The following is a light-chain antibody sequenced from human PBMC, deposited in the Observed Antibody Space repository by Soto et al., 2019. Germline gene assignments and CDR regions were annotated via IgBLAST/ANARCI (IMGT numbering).Light chain of an antibody. CDR3: CSYAGSYNYV. J-gene: IGLJ1*01. CDR1: SSDVGAYNY. CDR2: DVS. V-gene: IGLV2-11*01. Sequence: HSALTQPRSVSGSPGQSVTISCTGTSSDVGAYNYVSWYQQHPGKAPKVMIYDVSKRPSGVPDRFSGSKSGTTASLTISGLKADDEADYYCCSYAGSYNYVFGSGTKLTVL.